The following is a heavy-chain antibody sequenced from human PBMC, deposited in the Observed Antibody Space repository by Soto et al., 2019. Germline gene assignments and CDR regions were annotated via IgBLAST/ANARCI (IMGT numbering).Heavy chain of an antibody. D-gene: IGHD4-17*01. CDR3: ARGAATVTPGRFDP. CDR1: GYSISSGYY. CDR2: IYHSGST. J-gene: IGHJ5*02. Sequence: SETLSLTCAVSGYSISSGYYWGWIRQTPGKGLEWIASIYHSGSTYYNPSLKSRVTISVDTSKNQFSLKLTSVTAADTAVYYCARGAATVTPGRFDPWGQGIMVTVYS. V-gene: IGHV4-38-2*01.